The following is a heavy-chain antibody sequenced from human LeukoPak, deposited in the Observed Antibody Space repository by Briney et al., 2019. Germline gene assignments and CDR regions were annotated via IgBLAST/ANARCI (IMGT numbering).Heavy chain of an antibody. CDR1: GYSISKGYY. J-gene: IGHJ6*03. V-gene: IGHV4-38-2*01. Sequence: SETLSLTCAVSGYSISKGYYWVWIRQPPGRGLEWICSLYHSDSAYYNTSLRSRVSMSVDTSKNQFSLTLSFVTAADTAVYYCARQHDSYYYYYIDVWGSGTTVTVSS. CDR3: ARQHDSYYYYYIDV. CDR2: LYHSDSA.